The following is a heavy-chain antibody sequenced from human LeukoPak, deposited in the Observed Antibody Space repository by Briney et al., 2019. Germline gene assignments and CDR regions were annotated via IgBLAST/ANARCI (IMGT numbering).Heavy chain of an antibody. CDR3: ARNLGGSSWVFDY. CDR1: GGSISSYY. Sequence: SETLSLTCTVSGGSISSYYWSWIRQPPGKGLEWIGYIYYSGSTNYYPSLKSRATISVDTSKNQFSLKLSSVTAADTAVYYCARNLGGSSWVFDYWGQGTLVTVSS. D-gene: IGHD6-13*01. J-gene: IGHJ4*02. V-gene: IGHV4-59*01. CDR2: IYYSGST.